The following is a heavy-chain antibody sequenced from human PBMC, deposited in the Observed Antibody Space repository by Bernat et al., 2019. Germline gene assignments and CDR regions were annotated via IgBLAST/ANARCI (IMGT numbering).Heavy chain of an antibody. CDR3: AKEGHATYYYYYGMDV. J-gene: IGHJ6*02. V-gene: IGHV3-30*18. CDR2: ISYDGSNK. CDR1: GFTFSSYG. Sequence: QVQLVESGGGVVQPGRSLRLSCAASGFTFSSYGVHWVRQAPGKGLEWVAVISYDGSNKYYADSVKGRFTISRDNSKNTLYLQMNSLRAEDTAVYYCAKEGHATYYYYYGMDVWGQGTTVTVSS.